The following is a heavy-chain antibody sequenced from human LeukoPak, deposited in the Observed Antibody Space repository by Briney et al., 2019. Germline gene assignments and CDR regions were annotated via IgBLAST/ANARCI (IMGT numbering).Heavy chain of an antibody. Sequence: GGSLRLSCAASGLTFNEVWMTWVRQAPGKGVEWVGRVKSKNDVGTIDYATAVKDRCIISRDDSKNMLYLQMNSLKTEDTAMYYCTTPDSRGSGSKWSLNHWGQGTPVTVSS. CDR2: VKSKNDVGTI. V-gene: IGHV3-15*01. D-gene: IGHD3-22*01. CDR3: TTPDSRGSGSKWSLNH. J-gene: IGHJ4*02. CDR1: GLTFNEVW.